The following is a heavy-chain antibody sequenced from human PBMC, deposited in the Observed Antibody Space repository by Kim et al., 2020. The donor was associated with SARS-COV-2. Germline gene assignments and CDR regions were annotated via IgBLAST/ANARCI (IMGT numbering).Heavy chain of an antibody. Sequence: ASVKVSCKASGYTFTSYAMNWVRQAPGQGLEWMGWINTNTGNPTYAQGFTGRFVFSLDTSVSTAYLQISSLKAEDTAVYYCARVELLWFGELEGHDAFDIWGQGTMVTVSS. J-gene: IGHJ3*02. CDR1: GYTFTSYA. V-gene: IGHV7-4-1*02. CDR2: INTNTGNP. CDR3: ARVELLWFGELEGHDAFDI. D-gene: IGHD3-10*01.